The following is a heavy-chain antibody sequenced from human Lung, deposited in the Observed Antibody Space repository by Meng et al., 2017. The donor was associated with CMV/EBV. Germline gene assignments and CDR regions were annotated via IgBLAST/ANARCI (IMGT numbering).Heavy chain of an antibody. Sequence: ASXXVSXKASGYTFNNYAIITWVRQAPGEGLEWMGQISTYTGNTIYAQKLQGRVTMTTDTSTSTAYMELRSLRSGDSSVYYCAREYDGSGNYGMDVWGQGTTVTVSS. J-gene: IGHJ6*02. CDR2: ISTYTGNT. CDR1: GYTFNNYA. D-gene: IGHD3-22*01. CDR3: AREYDGSGNYGMDV. V-gene: IGHV1-18*01.